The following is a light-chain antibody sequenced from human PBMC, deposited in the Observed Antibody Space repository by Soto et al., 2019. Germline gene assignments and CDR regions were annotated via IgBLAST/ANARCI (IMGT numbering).Light chain of an antibody. J-gene: IGLJ1*01. CDR3: RSYDSDLTESYA. V-gene: IGLV1-40*01. CDR2: HNT. Sequence: QSVLTQPASVSGSPGQSITISCTGTSSDIGGDNDVPWYQQLPGGAPRLLIYHNTNRPSGVPDRFSGSKSGASASLAITGLQAEDEADYYCRSYDSDLTESYAFGTGTKVTVL. CDR1: SSDIGGDND.